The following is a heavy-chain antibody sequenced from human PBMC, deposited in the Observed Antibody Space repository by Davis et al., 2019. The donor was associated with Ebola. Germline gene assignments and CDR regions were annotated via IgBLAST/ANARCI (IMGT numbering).Heavy chain of an antibody. CDR1: GFTFSSYG. D-gene: IGHD1-26*01. Sequence: GESLKISCAASGFTFSSYGMHWVRQAPGKGLVWVSRINGDGSSISYADSVKGRFTISRDNGKNTLYLQMNNLRAEDTAVYYCARPISSGSLALAIWGQGTMVTVSS. CDR3: ARPISSGSLALAI. J-gene: IGHJ3*02. V-gene: IGHV3-74*01. CDR2: INGDGSSI.